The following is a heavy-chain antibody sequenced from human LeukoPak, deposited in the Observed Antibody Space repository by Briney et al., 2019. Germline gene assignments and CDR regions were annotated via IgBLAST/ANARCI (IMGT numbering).Heavy chain of an antibody. J-gene: IGHJ3*02. V-gene: IGHV3-30*18. D-gene: IGHD5-12*01. CDR2: ISYDGSNK. CDR1: GFTLSNYA. Sequence: GRSLRLSCAASGFTLSNYAMHWVRQAPGKGLEWVATISYDGSNKYYVDSVKGRFTISRDSSENSLYLQMNSLRAEDTAVYYCAKGGGRDYTDAFDIWGQGTMVTVSS. CDR3: AKGGGRDYTDAFDI.